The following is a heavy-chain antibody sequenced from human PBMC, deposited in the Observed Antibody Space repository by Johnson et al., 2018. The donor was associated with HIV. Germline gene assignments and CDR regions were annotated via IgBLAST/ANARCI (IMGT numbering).Heavy chain of an antibody. D-gene: IGHD4/OR15-4a*01. V-gene: IGHV3-30*18. CDR3: AKDRSAHMTMLLEVVADAFDI. J-gene: IGHJ3*02. CDR2: ISYDGSNK. Sequence: VQLVESGGGVVQPGRSLRLSCAASGFTFSSYGMHWVRQAPGKGLEWVAVISYDGSNKYYADSVKGRFTISRDNSKNQLYLQMNSLRAEDTAVYYCAKDRSAHMTMLLEVVADAFDIWGQGTMVTVSS. CDR1: GFTFSSYG.